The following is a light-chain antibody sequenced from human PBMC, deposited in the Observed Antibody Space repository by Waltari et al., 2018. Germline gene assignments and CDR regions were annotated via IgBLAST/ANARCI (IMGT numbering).Light chain of an antibody. CDR3: AAWDDSLSGRV. V-gene: IGLV1-47*01. CDR2: RNN. CDR1: RPNTGSNY. Sequence: QSVLTQPPSASGTPGHRVTIPCSGSRPNTGSNYLDWYQQLPGAPPKLLIYRNNQRPSGVPDRFSGSKSGTSASLAISGLRSEDEADYYCAAWDDSLSGRVFGGGTKLTVL. J-gene: IGLJ3*02.